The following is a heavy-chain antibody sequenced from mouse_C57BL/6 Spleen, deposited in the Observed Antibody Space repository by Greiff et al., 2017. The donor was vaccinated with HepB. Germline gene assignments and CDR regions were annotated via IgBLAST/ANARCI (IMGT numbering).Heavy chain of an antibody. CDR3: ARLLDYGSSLFDY. D-gene: IGHD1-1*01. CDR2: IYPGDGDT. Sequence: VQLQQSGPELVKPGASVKISCKASGYAFSSSWMNWVKQRPGKGLEWIGRIYPGDGDTNYNGKFKGKATLTADKSSSTAYMQLSSLTSEDSAVYFCARLLDYGSSLFDYWGQGTTLTVSS. J-gene: IGHJ2*01. V-gene: IGHV1-82*01. CDR1: GYAFSSSW.